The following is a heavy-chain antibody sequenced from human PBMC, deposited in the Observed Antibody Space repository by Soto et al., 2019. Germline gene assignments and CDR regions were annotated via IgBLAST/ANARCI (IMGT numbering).Heavy chain of an antibody. CDR2: ISSNGGST. V-gene: IGHV3-64D*06. Sequence: GGSLRLSCSASGFTFSSYAMHWVRQAPGKGLEYVSAISSNGGSTYYADSVKGRFTISRDNSKDTLYLQMSSLRAEDTAVYYCVKDSLYYDILTGYNLLDYWGQGTLVTVSS. CDR3: VKDSLYYDILTGYNLLDY. D-gene: IGHD3-9*01. J-gene: IGHJ4*02. CDR1: GFTFSSYA.